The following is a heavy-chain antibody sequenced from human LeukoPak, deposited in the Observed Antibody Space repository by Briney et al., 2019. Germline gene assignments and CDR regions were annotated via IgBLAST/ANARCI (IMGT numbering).Heavy chain of an antibody. D-gene: IGHD5-18*01. V-gene: IGHV4-59*01. CDR3: ARGRKYTSGYRVTELGSGYSDY. CDR1: GGSINSYY. CDR2: IFYSGST. Sequence: SETLSLTCTVSGGSINSYYWNWIRQPPGKRLEGIGYIFYSGSTNYNPSLKSRVSISVETSKNKFSLKLSSVTAADTAVYYCARGRKYTSGYRVTELGSGYSDYWGQGTLVTVSS. J-gene: IGHJ4*02.